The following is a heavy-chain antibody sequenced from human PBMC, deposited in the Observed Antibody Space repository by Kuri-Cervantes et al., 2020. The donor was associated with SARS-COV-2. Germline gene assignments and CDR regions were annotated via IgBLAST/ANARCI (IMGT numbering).Heavy chain of an antibody. Sequence: GESLKISCTASGFTFGDYAMSWVRQAPGKGLEWVGFIRGKAYGGTTEYAASVKGRFTISRDDSKSIAYLQMNSLKTEDTAVYYCTRVGHSSSWDYYYYMDVWGKGTTVTVSS. J-gene: IGHJ6*03. CDR1: GFTFGDYA. V-gene: IGHV3-49*04. CDR3: TRVGHSSSWDYYYYMDV. D-gene: IGHD6-6*01. CDR2: IRGKAYGGTT.